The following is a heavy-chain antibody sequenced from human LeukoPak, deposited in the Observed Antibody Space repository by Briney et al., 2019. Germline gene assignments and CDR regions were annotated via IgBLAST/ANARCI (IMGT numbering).Heavy chain of an antibody. CDR3: ARSRTVTTFNAFDI. J-gene: IGHJ3*02. Sequence: ASVKVSCKASGYTFTSYDINWVRQATGQGLEWMGWMNPNSGNTGYAQKFQGRVTMTRNTSIREAYMELSSLRSEDTAVYYCARSRTVTTFNAFDIWGQGTMVTVSS. D-gene: IGHD4-17*01. V-gene: IGHV1-8*01. CDR2: MNPNSGNT. CDR1: GYTFTSYD.